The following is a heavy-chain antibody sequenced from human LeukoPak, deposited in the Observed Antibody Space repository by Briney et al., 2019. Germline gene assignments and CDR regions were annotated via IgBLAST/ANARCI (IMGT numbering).Heavy chain of an antibody. CDR1: GGSISSNY. J-gene: IGHJ4*02. Sequence: SETLSLTCTVSGGSISSNYWSWIRQPPGKGLEWIGNIYYSGRTNYNPSLKSRVTISVDTSKNQFSLKLSSVTAVDTAVYYCARDVGVTEFEYWGQGTLVTVSS. CDR2: IYYSGRT. V-gene: IGHV4-59*01. CDR3: ARDVGVTEFEY. D-gene: IGHD3-22*01.